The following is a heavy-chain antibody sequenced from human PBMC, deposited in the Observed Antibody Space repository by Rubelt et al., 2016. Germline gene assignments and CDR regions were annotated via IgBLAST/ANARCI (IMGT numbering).Heavy chain of an antibody. V-gene: IGHV3-23*04. CDR2: ISGSGGST. CDR3: AATIAVAGTGDY. J-gene: IGHJ4*02. CDR1: GFTFSSYA. D-gene: IGHD6-19*01. Sequence: EVQLVESGGGLAQPGGSLRLSCAASGFTFSSYAMSWVRQAPGKGLEWVSAISGSGGSTYYADSVKGRFTISRDNSKNSLYLQMNSLRTEDTALYYCAATIAVAGTGDYWGQGTLVTVSS.